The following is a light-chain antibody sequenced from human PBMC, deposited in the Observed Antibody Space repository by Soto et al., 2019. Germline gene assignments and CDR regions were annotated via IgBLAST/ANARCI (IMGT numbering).Light chain of an antibody. CDR3: QQSYSTPRT. V-gene: IGKV1-39*01. Sequence: DIPMTQSPSSLSASVGDRVTIACRSSQSISSYLQWYHQKPRKAPQVLIYAASSLESRGPSRFSGSGSGTDFTLTTSSLQPEYFATYYCQQSYSTPRTFGQGTKVQIK. CDR1: QSISSY. CDR2: AAS. J-gene: IGKJ1*01.